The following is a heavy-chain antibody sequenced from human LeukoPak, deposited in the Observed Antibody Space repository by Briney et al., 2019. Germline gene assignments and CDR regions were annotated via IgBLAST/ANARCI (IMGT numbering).Heavy chain of an antibody. J-gene: IGHJ4*02. CDR2: IYSGGTT. V-gene: IGHV3-53*01. CDR3: AGRYDSSGYPLH. Sequence: GGSLRLSCAASGFSVSSNYVSWVRQAPGKGLEWVSVIYSGGTTYYADSIKGRLTISRDNSKNTLYLQMNSLRAEDTAVHYCAGRYDSSGYPLHWGQGTLVTVSS. CDR1: GFSVSSNY. D-gene: IGHD3-22*01.